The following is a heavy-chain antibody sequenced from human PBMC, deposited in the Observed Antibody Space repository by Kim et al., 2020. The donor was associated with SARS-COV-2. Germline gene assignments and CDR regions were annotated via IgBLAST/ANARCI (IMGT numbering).Heavy chain of an antibody. Sequence: SETLSLTCTVSGGSISSSSYYWGWIRQPPGKGLEWIGSIYYSGSTYYNPSLKSRFTISVDTSKNQFSLKLSSVTAADTSVYYCARLGYDFWSGYNPRYYYYRDVWGKGTPVTVSS. CDR3: ARLGYDFWSGYNPRYYYYRDV. D-gene: IGHD3-3*01. J-gene: IGHJ6*03. CDR1: GGSISSSSYY. V-gene: IGHV4-39*01. CDR2: IYYSGST.